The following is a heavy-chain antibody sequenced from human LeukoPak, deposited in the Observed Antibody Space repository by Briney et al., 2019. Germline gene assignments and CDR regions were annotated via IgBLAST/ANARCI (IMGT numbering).Heavy chain of an antibody. CDR1: GGSISSYY. CDR3: ARLVRGVIPFYYYYGMDV. Sequence: SETLSLTCTVSGGSISSYYWSWIRQPPGKGLEWIGYIYYSGSTNYNPSLKSRVTISVDTSKNQFSLKLSYVTAADTAVYYCARLVRGVIPFYYYYGMDVWGQGTTVTVSS. V-gene: IGHV4-59*08. J-gene: IGHJ6*02. D-gene: IGHD3-10*01. CDR2: IYYSGST.